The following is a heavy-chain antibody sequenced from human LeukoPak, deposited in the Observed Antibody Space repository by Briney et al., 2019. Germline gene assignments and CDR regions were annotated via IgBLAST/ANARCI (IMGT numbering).Heavy chain of an antibody. J-gene: IGHJ4*02. CDR2: IYYSGST. CDR1: GGSISSSSYY. V-gene: IGHV4-39*07. CDR3: ARDSERTFDC. Sequence: SETLSLTCTVSGGSISSSSYYWGWICQPPGKGLEWIGSIYYSGSTYYNPSLRSRVTISVDTSKNQFSLKLSSVTAADTAVYYCARDSERTFDCWGQGTLVTVSS. D-gene: IGHD1-1*01.